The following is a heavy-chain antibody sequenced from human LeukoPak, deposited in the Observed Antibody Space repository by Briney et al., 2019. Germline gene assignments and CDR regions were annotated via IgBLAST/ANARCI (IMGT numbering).Heavy chain of an antibody. J-gene: IGHJ3*02. D-gene: IGHD3-10*01. Sequence: ASVKVSCKASGYTFTTYGISWVRQAPGQRREWMGWFSAYNGNTNYAQTLQARVTMTTDTSTSTAYVELRSLRSDDTAVYYCARVLFPMVRGSYGAFDIWGQGTMVTVSS. CDR1: GYTFTTYG. CDR2: FSAYNGNT. V-gene: IGHV1-18*01. CDR3: ARVLFPMVRGSYGAFDI.